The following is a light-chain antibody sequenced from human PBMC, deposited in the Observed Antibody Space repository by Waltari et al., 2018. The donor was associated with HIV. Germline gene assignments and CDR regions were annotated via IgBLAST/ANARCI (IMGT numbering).Light chain of an antibody. CDR3: QHYGRSPPYT. J-gene: IGKJ2*01. V-gene: IGKV3-20*01. CDR1: QSITNTY. Sequence: EVVLTQSPGTLTSSPGETIILSCRASQSITNTYLAWYQQSPGQTPKLLIYSASRRAAGIPERFSGSGSETDFTLTISRLEPDDFAVYYCQHYGRSPPYTFGQGTKLE. CDR2: SAS.